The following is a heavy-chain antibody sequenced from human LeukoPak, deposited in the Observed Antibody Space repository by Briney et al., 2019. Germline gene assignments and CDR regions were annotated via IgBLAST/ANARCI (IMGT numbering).Heavy chain of an antibody. Sequence: PGGSLRLSCAASGFTFRSYEMNWVRQAPGKGLVWVSRINTDGSSTIYADSVKGRFTISRDNAKNTLYLQMNSLRVEDTAIYYCARGRSGFYFDYWGQGTLVTVSS. J-gene: IGHJ4*02. CDR3: ARGRSGFYFDY. CDR1: GFTFRSYE. V-gene: IGHV3-74*01. D-gene: IGHD3-22*01. CDR2: INTDGSST.